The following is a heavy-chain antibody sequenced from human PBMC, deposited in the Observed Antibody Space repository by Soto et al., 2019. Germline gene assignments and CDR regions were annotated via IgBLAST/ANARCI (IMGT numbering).Heavy chain of an antibody. D-gene: IGHD2-15*01. CDR2: INHSGST. CDR1: GGSFSEYY. V-gene: IGHV4-34*01. CDR3: ARLRCSGGSCSPNWFDP. J-gene: IGHJ5*02. Sequence: SETLSLTCAVYGGSFSEYYWTWIRQPPGKGLEWIGEINHSGSTNYNPSLKSRLTISVDTSKNQFSLKLSSVTAADTAVYYCARLRCSGGSCSPNWFDPWGQGTLVTVSS.